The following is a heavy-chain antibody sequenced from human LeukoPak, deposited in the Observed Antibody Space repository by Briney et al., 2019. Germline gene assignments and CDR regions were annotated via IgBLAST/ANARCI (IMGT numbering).Heavy chain of an antibody. CDR3: ARVGEDYGGNYCYYYYMDV. CDR1: GYTFTGYY. J-gene: IGHJ6*03. CDR2: INPNSGGT. D-gene: IGHD4-23*01. V-gene: IGHV1-2*02. Sequence: ASVKVSCKASGYTFTGYYMHWVRQAPGQGLEWMGWINPNSGGTNYAQKFQGRVTMTRDTSISTAYMELSRLRSDDTAVYYCARVGEDYGGNYCYYYYMDVWGKGTTVTVSS.